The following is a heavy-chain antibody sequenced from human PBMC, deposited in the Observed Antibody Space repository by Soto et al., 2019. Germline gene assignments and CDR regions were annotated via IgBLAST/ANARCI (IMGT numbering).Heavy chain of an antibody. CDR2: ISAYNGNT. CDR3: ARDPPAATTVVTRSRSDDAFDI. Sequence: ASVKVSCKASGYTFTSYGISWVRQAPGQGLEWMGWISAYNGNTNYAQKLQGRVTMTTDTSTSTAYMELRSLRSDDTAVYYCARDPPAATTVVTRSRSDDAFDIWGQGTMVTVSS. V-gene: IGHV1-18*01. CDR1: GYTFTSYG. D-gene: IGHD4-17*01. J-gene: IGHJ3*02.